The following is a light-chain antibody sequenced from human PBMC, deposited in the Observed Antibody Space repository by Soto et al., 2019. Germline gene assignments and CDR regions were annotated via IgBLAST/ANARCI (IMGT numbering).Light chain of an antibody. J-gene: IGLJ1*01. Sequence: QSALTQPASVSGSPGQSITISCTGTSSDVGGYNYVSWYQQHPGKAPKLMIFEVSNRPSGVSNRFSGSKSGNTASLTISGLQAEDEVDYSCSSYTGSGTLYVFGTGTKLTVL. CDR2: EVS. CDR1: SSDVGGYNY. CDR3: SSYTGSGTLYV. V-gene: IGLV2-14*01.